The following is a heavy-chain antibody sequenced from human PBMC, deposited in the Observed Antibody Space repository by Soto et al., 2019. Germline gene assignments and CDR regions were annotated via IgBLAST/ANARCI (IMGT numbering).Heavy chain of an antibody. CDR3: ARDDCSGGSCYIGY. D-gene: IGHD2-15*01. V-gene: IGHV1-18*01. CDR2: ISTYNGNT. J-gene: IGHJ4*02. Sequence: QVQLVQSGAEVKKPGASVKVSCKASGYTFSSYGISWVRQAPGQGLEWMGWISTYNGNTNYAQKLQGRVTMTTDTSTSTAYMELRSLRSDATAVYYCARDDCSGGSCYIGYWGQGTLVTVSS. CDR1: GYTFSSYG.